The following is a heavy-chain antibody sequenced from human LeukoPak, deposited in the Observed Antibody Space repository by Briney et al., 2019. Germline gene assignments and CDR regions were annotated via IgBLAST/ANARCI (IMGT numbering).Heavy chain of an antibody. Sequence: PGGSLRLSCAASGSTFSSYSMNWVRQAPGKGLEWVSSISSSSSYIYYADSVKGRFTISRDNAKNSLYLQMDSLKAEDTAVYYCARDSPPDSSWYYYYYYMDVWGKGTTVTVSS. CDR1: GSTFSSYS. CDR2: ISSSSSYI. D-gene: IGHD6-13*01. CDR3: ARDSPPDSSWYYYYYYMDV. V-gene: IGHV3-21*01. J-gene: IGHJ6*03.